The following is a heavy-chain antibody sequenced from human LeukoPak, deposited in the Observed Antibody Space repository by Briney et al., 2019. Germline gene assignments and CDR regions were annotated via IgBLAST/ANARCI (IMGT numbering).Heavy chain of an antibody. CDR1: GGTFSSYA. D-gene: IGHD2-15*01. J-gene: IGHJ6*02. Sequence: SVKVSCKASGGTFSSYAISWVRQAPGQGLEWMGGIIPIFGAANYAQKFQGRVTITADESTSTAYMELSSLRSEDTAVYYCARDPAPYCSGGSCYRIRTYYYYYGMDVWGQGTTVTVSS. V-gene: IGHV1-69*13. CDR3: ARDPAPYCSGGSCYRIRTYYYYYGMDV. CDR2: IIPIFGAA.